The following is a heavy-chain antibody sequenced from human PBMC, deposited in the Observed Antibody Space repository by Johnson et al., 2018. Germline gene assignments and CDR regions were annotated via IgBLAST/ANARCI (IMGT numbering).Heavy chain of an antibody. CDR2: IYYSGST. V-gene: IGHV4-59*01. Sequence: QVQLQESGPGLVKPSETLSLTCTVSGGSISSYYWSWIRQPPGKGLEWIGYIYYSGSTNYNPSLKSRVTISVDTSKNQFSLKLSPVTAADTAVYYCAITMVRGVIRVRYNWFDPWGQGTLVTVSS. CDR3: AITMVRGVIRVRYNWFDP. CDR1: GGSISSYY. D-gene: IGHD3-10*01. J-gene: IGHJ5*02.